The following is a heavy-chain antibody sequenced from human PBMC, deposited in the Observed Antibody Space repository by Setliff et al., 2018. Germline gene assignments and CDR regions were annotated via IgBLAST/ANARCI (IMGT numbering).Heavy chain of an antibody. J-gene: IGHJ4*02. V-gene: IGHV4-61*09. CDR1: GGSISSGNYY. Sequence: SETLSLTCTVSGGSISSGNYYWSWVRQSADRGLEWIGQIFSKGSTNTNPSLMSRVTISLDASKNQFSLGLASVTAADTAIYYCARFIAVSGLDYWGQGARVTVSS. D-gene: IGHD2-15*01. CDR3: ARFIAVSGLDY. CDR2: IFSKGST.